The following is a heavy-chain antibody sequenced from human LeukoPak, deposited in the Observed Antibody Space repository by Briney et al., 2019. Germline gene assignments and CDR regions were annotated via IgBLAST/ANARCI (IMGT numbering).Heavy chain of an antibody. V-gene: IGHV1-69*01. CDR2: IIPIFGTA. J-gene: IGHJ6*02. CDR3: ARDQSGEALVAGSLHDYVPYYYYYGMDV. CDR1: GGTFSSYA. Sequence: VKVSCKASGGTFSSYAISWVRQAPGQGLEWMGGIIPIFGTANYAQKFQGRVTITADESTSPAYMELSSLRSETPAVYYGARDQSGEALVAGSLHDYVPYYYYYGMDVWGQGTTVTVSS. D-gene: IGHD6-19*01.